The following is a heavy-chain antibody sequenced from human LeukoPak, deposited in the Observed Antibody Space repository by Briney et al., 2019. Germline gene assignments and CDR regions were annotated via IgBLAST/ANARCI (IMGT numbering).Heavy chain of an antibody. V-gene: IGHV4-34*01. J-gene: IGHJ6*03. CDR2: INPSGST. CDR3: ARGRHDITMIVVVMTSVSYYLDV. CDR1: GGSFSGYH. D-gene: IGHD3-22*01. Sequence: SEALSLTCAVYGGSFSGYHWTWIRQSPGKGLEWIGDINPSGSTYYNPSLKSRLTISVDTSKNQFTLKLRSVTAADTAVYYCARGRHDITMIVVVMTSVSYYLDVWGKGTTVTVS.